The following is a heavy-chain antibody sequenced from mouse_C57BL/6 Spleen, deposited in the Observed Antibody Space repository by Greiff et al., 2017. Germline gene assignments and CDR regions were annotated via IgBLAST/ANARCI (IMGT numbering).Heavy chain of an antibody. CDR1: GYAFSSSW. CDR2: IYPGDGDT. J-gene: IGHJ2*01. CDR3: AREGTTVVGDY. V-gene: IGHV1-82*01. Sequence: VQLQQSGPELVKPGASVKISCTASGYAFSSSWMNWVKQRPGKGLEWIGRIYPGDGDTHYHGRFKGKATLTADKSSNTAYMQLSSLTSEDTAVYYCAREGTTVVGDYWGQGTTLTVSS. D-gene: IGHD1-1*01.